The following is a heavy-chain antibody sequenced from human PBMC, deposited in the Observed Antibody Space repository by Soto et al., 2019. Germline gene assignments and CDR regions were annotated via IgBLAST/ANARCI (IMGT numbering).Heavy chain of an antibody. V-gene: IGHV4-30-4*01. J-gene: IGHJ2*01. CDR2: IYYSGST. Sequence: QVQLQESGPGLVKPSQTLSLTCTVSGGSISSGDYYWSWIRQPPGKGLEWIGYIYYSGSTYYNPSLKSRVTISVDTSKSQFSLKLSSVTAADTAVYYCARANDYGDLAYWYFDLWGRGTLVTVSS. CDR3: ARANDYGDLAYWYFDL. CDR1: GGSISSGDYY. D-gene: IGHD4-17*01.